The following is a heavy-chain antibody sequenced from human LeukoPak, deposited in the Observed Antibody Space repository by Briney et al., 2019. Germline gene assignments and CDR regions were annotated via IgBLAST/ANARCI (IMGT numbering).Heavy chain of an antibody. J-gene: IGHJ4*02. CDR1: GFTFSSYE. Sequence: QPGGSLRLSCAASGFTFSSYEMNWVRQAPGKGLEWVSYISSSGSSIYYADSMKGRFTISRDNARNSLYLEINSLRAEDTAVYYCAKNDYNDHLDYWGQGTLVTVSS. V-gene: IGHV3-48*03. CDR3: AKNDYNDHLDY. CDR2: ISSSGSSI. D-gene: IGHD4-11*01.